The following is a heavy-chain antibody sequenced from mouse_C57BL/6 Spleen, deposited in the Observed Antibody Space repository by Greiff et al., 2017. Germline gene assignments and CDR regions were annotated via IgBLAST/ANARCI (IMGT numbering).Heavy chain of an antibody. Sequence: EVQLQQSGPELVKPGASVKIPCKASGYTFTDYNMDWVKQSHGKSLEWIGDINPNNGGTIYNQKFKGKATLTVDKSSSTAYMELRSLTSADTAVYYGARGYYYGSKAYYFDYWGQGTTLTVSS. V-gene: IGHV1-18*01. CDR2: INPNNGGT. D-gene: IGHD1-1*01. J-gene: IGHJ2*01. CDR3: ARGYYYGSKAYYFDY. CDR1: GYTFTDYN.